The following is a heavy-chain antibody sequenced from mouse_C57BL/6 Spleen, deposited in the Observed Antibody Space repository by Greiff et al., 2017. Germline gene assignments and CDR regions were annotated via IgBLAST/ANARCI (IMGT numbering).Heavy chain of an antibody. D-gene: IGHD2-4*01. J-gene: IGHJ4*01. CDR3: ARLGYDYDGRYAMDY. V-gene: IGHV1-9*01. CDR2: ILPGSGST. CDR1: GYTFTGYW. Sequence: QVQLQQSGAELMKPGASVKLSCKATGYTFTGYWIEWVKQRPGHGLEWIGEILPGSGSTNYNEKFKGKATFTADTSSNTAYMQLSSLTTEDSAISSCARLGYDYDGRYAMDYWGQGTSVTVSS.